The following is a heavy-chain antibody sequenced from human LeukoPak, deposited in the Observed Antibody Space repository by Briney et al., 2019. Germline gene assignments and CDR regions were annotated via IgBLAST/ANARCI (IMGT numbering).Heavy chain of an antibody. D-gene: IGHD3-22*01. Sequence: ASVKVSCKASGYTFTSYDINWVRPATGQGLEWMGWMNPNSGNTGYAQKFQGRVTITRNTSISTAYMELSRLRSDDTAIYYCARDYINMIAGTGAFDIWGQGTLVTVSS. CDR1: GYTFTSYD. CDR3: ARDYINMIAGTGAFDI. V-gene: IGHV1-8*03. CDR2: MNPNSGNT. J-gene: IGHJ3*02.